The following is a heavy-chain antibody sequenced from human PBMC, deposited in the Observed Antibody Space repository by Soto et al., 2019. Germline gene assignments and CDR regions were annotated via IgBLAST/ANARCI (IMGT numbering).Heavy chain of an antibody. CDR2: ISYDGSNK. V-gene: IGHV3-30*14. CDR3: ARAHTVNYEGYFDY. J-gene: IGHJ4*02. CDR1: GFTFSSYA. D-gene: IGHD3-3*01. Sequence: PGGSLRLSCAASGFTFSSYAMHWVRQAPGKGLEWVAVISYDGSNKYYADSVKGRFTISRDNSKNTVFLQMNSLRVEDTAVYYCARAHTVNYEGYFDYWGQGTQVTVSS.